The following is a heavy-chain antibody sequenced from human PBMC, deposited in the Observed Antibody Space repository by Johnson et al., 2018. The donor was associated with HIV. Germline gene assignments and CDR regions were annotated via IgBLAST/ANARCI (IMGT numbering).Heavy chain of an antibody. D-gene: IGHD3-22*01. Sequence: QVQLVESGGGVVRPGGSLKLSCAASGFTFEDHDMSWVRQIPGKGLEWVAVISYDGSNKYYADSVKGRFTISRDNSKNTLYLQMNSLRAEDTAVYYCARDLSMIVVANAFDIWGQGTMVTVSS. V-gene: IGHV3-30-3*01. CDR1: GFTFEDHD. J-gene: IGHJ3*02. CDR2: ISYDGSNK. CDR3: ARDLSMIVVANAFDI.